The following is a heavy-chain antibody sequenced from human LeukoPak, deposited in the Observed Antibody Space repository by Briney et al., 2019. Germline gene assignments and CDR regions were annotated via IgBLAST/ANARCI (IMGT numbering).Heavy chain of an antibody. V-gene: IGHV5-51*01. CDR2: IYPGDSDT. CDR3: ARGTTVVTSFRRKIYYYGMDV. Sequence: GESLKISCKGSGYSFTSYWIGWVRQMPGKGLEWMGIIYPGDSDTRYSPSFQGQVTISADKSISTAYLQWSSLKASDTAMYYCARGTTVVTSFRRKIYYYGMDVWGQGTTVTVSS. CDR1: GYSFTSYW. D-gene: IGHD4-17*01. J-gene: IGHJ6*02.